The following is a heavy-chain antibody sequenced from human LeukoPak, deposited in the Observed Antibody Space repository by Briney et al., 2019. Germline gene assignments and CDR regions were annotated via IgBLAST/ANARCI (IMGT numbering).Heavy chain of an antibody. Sequence: PSETLSLACSVSDGSINSYYWNWIRRPPGKGLEWIGYIYYNGNTNYSPSLKSRVTMSVDTSKNLFSLKVSSVTAADTAVYYCARGRSNYYGMDVWGQGTTVTVSS. CDR2: IYYNGNT. CDR1: DGSINSYY. D-gene: IGHD1-26*01. CDR3: ARGRSNYYGMDV. V-gene: IGHV4-59*01. J-gene: IGHJ6*02.